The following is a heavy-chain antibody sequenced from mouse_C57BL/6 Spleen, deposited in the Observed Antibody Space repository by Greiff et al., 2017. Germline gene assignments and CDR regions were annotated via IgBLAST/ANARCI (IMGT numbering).Heavy chain of an antibody. CDR2: ISYDGSN. V-gene: IGHV3-6*01. CDR3: ARVYYDYDGGNWYFDV. Sequence: VQLKESGPGLVKPSQSLSLTCSVTGYSITSGYYWNWIRQFPGNKLEWMGYISYDGSNNYNPSLKNRISITRDTSKNQFFLKLNSVTTEDTATYYCARVYYDYDGGNWYFDVWGTGTTVTVSS. J-gene: IGHJ1*03. CDR1: GYSITSGYY. D-gene: IGHD2-4*01.